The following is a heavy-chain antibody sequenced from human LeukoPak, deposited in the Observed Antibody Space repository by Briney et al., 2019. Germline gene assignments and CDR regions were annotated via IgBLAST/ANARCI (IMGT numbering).Heavy chain of an antibody. D-gene: IGHD3-10*01. CDR1: GGSFSGYY. CDR3: ARARISGSLPRPSFDP. Sequence: SETLSLTCAVYGGSFSGYYWSWIRQPPGKGLEWIGEINHSGSTNYNPSLKRRVTISVDTSKNQFSLKLSSVTAADTAVYYCARARISGSLPRPSFDPWGQGPLVTVSS. J-gene: IGHJ5*02. CDR2: INHSGST. V-gene: IGHV4-34*01.